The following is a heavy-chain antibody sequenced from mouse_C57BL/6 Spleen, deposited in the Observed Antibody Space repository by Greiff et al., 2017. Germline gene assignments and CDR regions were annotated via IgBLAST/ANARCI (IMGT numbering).Heavy chain of an antibody. J-gene: IGHJ4*01. Sequence: VKLVESGPGLVQPSQSLSITCTVSGFSLTSYGVHWVRQSPGKGLEWLGVIWSGGSTDYNAAFISRLSISKDNSKSQVFFKMNSLQADDTAIYYCARRTGDERMAMDYWGQGTSVTVSS. CDR3: ARRTGDERMAMDY. CDR2: IWSGGST. V-gene: IGHV2-2*01. D-gene: IGHD3-3*01. CDR1: GFSLTSYG.